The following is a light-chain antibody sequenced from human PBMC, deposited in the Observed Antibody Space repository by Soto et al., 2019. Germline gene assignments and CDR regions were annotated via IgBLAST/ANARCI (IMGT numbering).Light chain of an antibody. Sequence: EIVMTQSPATLSVSPGERATLSCRANQSVSSNLAWYQQKPGQAPRLLFYGASTRATGIPARFSGSGSGTEFTLTISSLQSEDFAVYYCQQYNNWPRTFGQGTKVEIK. V-gene: IGKV3-15*01. J-gene: IGKJ1*01. CDR1: QSVSSN. CDR2: GAS. CDR3: QQYNNWPRT.